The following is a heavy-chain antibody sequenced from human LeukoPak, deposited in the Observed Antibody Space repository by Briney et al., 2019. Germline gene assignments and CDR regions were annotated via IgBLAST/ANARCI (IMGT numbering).Heavy chain of an antibody. V-gene: IGHV4-4*07. D-gene: IGHD3-10*01. CDR2: IYTSGST. J-gene: IGHJ5*02. CDR1: GGSFSGYY. Sequence: SETLSLTCAVYGGSFSGYYWSWIRQPAGKGLEWIGRIYTSGSTNYNPSLKSRITMSVDTSKNQFSLKLSSVTAADTAVYYCARDSYGSGSYYWFDHWGQGTLVTVSS. CDR3: ARDSYGSGSYYWFDH.